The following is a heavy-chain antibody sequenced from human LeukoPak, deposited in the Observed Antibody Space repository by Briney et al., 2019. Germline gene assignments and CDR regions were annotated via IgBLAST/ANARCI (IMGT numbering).Heavy chain of an antibody. CDR2: ISSSASTI. V-gene: IGHV3-48*04. CDR1: GFTFSGYA. J-gene: IGHJ4*02. D-gene: IGHD6-6*01. Sequence: PGGSLRLSCAASGFTFSGYAMIWVRQAPGKGLEWVSFISSSASTIYYADSVKGRFTISRDNTKNSLYLQMNSLRAEDTAVYYCARGGAARPDYWGQGTLVTVSS. CDR3: ARGGAARPDY.